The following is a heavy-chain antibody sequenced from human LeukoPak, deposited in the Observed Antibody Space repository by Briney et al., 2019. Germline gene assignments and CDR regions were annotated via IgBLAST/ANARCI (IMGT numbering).Heavy chain of an antibody. D-gene: IGHD3-16*02. CDR3: ARAPYDYVWGSYRLNWFDP. J-gene: IGHJ5*02. CDR2: INHSGST. CDR1: GGSFSGYY. V-gene: IGHV4-34*01. Sequence: PQTLSLTCAVYGGSFSGYYWSWVRQPPGKGLEWIGEINHSGSTTYNPCLKSRVTISVDTSKNQFSLKLSSVTAADTAVYYCARAPYDYVWGSYRLNWFDPWGQGTLVTVSS.